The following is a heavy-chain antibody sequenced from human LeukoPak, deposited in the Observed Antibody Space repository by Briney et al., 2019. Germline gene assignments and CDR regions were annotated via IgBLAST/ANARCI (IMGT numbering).Heavy chain of an antibody. CDR1: GGSFSGYC. J-gene: IGHJ3*02. CDR3: ARPNYYDSSGYYYDAFDI. Sequence: PSETLSLTCAVYGGSFSGYCWSWIRQPPGKGLEWIGEINHSGSTNYNPSLKSRVTISVDTSKNQFSLKLSSVTAADTAVYYCARPNYYDSSGYYYDAFDIWGQGTMVTVSS. D-gene: IGHD3-22*01. CDR2: INHSGST. V-gene: IGHV4-34*01.